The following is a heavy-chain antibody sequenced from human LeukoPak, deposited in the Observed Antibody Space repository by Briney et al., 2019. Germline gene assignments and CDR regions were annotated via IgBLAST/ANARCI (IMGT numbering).Heavy chain of an antibody. CDR2: ISYDGSNK. V-gene: IGHV3-30*18. D-gene: IGHD6-19*01. CDR1: GFTFSSYG. Sequence: PGRSLRLSCAASGFTFSSYGMHWVRQAPGKGLEWVAVISYDGSNKYYADSVKGRFTISRDNSKNTLYLQMNSLRAEDTAVYYCAKARRLVSGPFDYWGQGTLVTVSS. CDR3: AKARRLVSGPFDY. J-gene: IGHJ4*02.